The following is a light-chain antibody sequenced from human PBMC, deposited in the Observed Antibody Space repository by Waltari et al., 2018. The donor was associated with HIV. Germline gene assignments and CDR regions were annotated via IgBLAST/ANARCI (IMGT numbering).Light chain of an antibody. Sequence: SYDLTQPSSESVSPGPTDRNPCPGNVGAKNVVRWFQQKPGRPPTLVIYKDTERPSEIPERFSGSSSGTTATLTITGAQVEDEADYYCYCAADKNVLGGGTKLTVL. J-gene: IGLJ2*01. CDR2: KDT. CDR3: YCAADKNV. V-gene: IGLV3-27*01. CDR1: VGAKNV.